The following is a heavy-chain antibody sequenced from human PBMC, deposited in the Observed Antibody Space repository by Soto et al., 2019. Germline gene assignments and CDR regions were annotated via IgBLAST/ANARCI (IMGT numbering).Heavy chain of an antibody. CDR1: GFTFSSYA. CDR2: ISGSGGST. Sequence: EEQLLESGGGLVKPGGSLRLSCAASGFTFSSYAMSWVRQAPGQGLEWVSIISGSGGSTYYADSVKGRFTISRDNSKNTLYLQMNSLRAEDTAVYYCAKFLSLAAGGRRYFDYWGQGTLVTVCS. J-gene: IGHJ4*02. CDR3: AKFLSLAAGGRRYFDY. V-gene: IGHV3-23*01. D-gene: IGHD6-13*01.